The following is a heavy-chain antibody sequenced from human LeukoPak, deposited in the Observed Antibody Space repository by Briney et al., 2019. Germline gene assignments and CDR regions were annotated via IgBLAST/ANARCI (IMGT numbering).Heavy chain of an antibody. Sequence: GGSLRLSCAASGFTVSSNYMSWVRQAPGKGLEWVSTTYSGGSTFYADSVKGRFTISRDNSRNTLYLQMNSLRAEDTAVYYCARDVDVWGKGTTVTISS. V-gene: IGHV3-53*01. CDR2: TYSGGST. J-gene: IGHJ6*04. CDR3: ARDVDV. CDR1: GFTVSSNY.